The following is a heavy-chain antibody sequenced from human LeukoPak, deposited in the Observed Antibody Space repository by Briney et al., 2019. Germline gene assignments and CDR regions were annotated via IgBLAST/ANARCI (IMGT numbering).Heavy chain of an antibody. CDR3: ARQRITMVRGVIRAPYGMDV. J-gene: IGHJ6*04. CDR1: GGSFSGYY. CDR2: INHSGST. Sequence: SETLSLTCAVYGGSFSGYYWSWIRQPPGKGLEWIGEINHSGSTNYNPSLKSRVTISVDTSKNQFSLKLSSVTAADTAVYYCARQRITMVRGVIRAPYGMDVWGKGTTVTVSS. V-gene: IGHV4-34*01. D-gene: IGHD3-10*01.